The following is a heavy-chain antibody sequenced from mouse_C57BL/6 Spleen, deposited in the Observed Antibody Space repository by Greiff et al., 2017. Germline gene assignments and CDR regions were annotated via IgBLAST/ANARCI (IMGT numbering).Heavy chain of an antibody. J-gene: IGHJ2*01. Sequence: EVKLQESGPGLVKPSQSLSLTCSVTGYSITSGYYWNWIRQFPGNKLEWMGYISYDGSNNYNPSLKNRISITLDTSKNQFFLKLNSVTTEDTATYYCACESYWGQGTTLTVSS. CDR1: GYSITSGYY. V-gene: IGHV3-6*01. CDR2: ISYDGSN. CDR3: ACESY.